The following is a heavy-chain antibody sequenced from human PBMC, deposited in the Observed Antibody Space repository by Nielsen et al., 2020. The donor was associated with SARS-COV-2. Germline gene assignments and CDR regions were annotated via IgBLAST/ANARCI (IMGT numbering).Heavy chain of an antibody. V-gene: IGHV3-23*01. Sequence: WIRQPPGKGLEWVSAISGSGGSTYYADSVKGRFTISRDNSKNTLYLQMNSLRAEDTAVYYCAKRTTIGLIAAADKTFDYWGQGTLVTVSS. D-gene: IGHD6-13*01. CDR2: ISGSGGST. CDR3: AKRTTIGLIAAADKTFDY. J-gene: IGHJ4*02.